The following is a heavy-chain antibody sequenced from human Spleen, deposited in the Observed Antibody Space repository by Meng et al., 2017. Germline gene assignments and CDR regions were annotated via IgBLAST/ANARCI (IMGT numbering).Heavy chain of an antibody. D-gene: IGHD2-15*01. J-gene: IGHJ1*01. CDR3: AGKAGNGVSPACYSLDF. Sequence: SVKVSCKASGGSFSKYVIGWVRQAPGQGLEWLGGINGVFGKRHNAQKFQDRVTITTDESTTTDYLELTGLTSEDTAVYFCAGKAGNGVSPACYSLDFWGQGTLVTVSS. V-gene: IGHV1-69*05. CDR1: GGSFSKYV. CDR2: INGVFGKR.